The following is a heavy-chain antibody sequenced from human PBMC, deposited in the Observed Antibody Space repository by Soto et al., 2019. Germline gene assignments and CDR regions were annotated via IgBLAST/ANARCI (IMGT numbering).Heavy chain of an antibody. D-gene: IGHD1-26*01. CDR2: IIPIFGTA. Sequence: SVKVSCKASGGTLGSYAISWVRQAPGQGLEWMGGIIPIFGTANYAQKFQGRVTITADESTSTAYMELSSLRSEDTAVYYCARDRPDIVGATDYYYYGMDVWGQGPTVTVSS. CDR3: ARDRPDIVGATDYYYYGMDV. J-gene: IGHJ6*02. V-gene: IGHV1-69*13. CDR1: GGTLGSYA.